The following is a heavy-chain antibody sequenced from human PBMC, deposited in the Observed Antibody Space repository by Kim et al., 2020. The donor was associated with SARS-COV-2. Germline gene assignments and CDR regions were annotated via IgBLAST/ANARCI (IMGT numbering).Heavy chain of an antibody. Sequence: TYFADSGKGRITISRDNTKKTVFLQMSSLISEESGVYYCVKRGPDGFDPWGQGTLVTVSS. D-gene: IGHD1-26*01. V-gene: IGHV3-64D*06. CDR3: VKRGPDGFDP. J-gene: IGHJ5*01. CDR2: T.